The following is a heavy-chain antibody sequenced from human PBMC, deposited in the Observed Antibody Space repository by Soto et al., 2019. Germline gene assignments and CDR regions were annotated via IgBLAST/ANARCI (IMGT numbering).Heavy chain of an antibody. CDR1: GGSISSYY. V-gene: IGHV4-59*01. J-gene: IGHJ3*02. Sequence: SETLSLTCTVPGGSISSYYWSWIRQPPGKGLEWIGYIYYSGSTNYNPSLKSRVTISVDTSKNQFSLKLSSVTAADTAVYYCARGWFGELLFSDDAFDIWGQGTMVTVSS. D-gene: IGHD3-10*01. CDR2: IYYSGST. CDR3: ARGWFGELLFSDDAFDI.